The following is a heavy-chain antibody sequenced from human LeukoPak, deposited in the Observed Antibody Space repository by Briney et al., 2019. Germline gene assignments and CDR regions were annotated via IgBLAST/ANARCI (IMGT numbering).Heavy chain of an antibody. Sequence: GASVNVSCKASGYTFISYGISWVRQAPGQGLDWMGWISSYKGNTNYAQNLQGRVTMTTDTSTSTAYMELRSLRSDDTAVYYCARDRDGVYSSSWTGDYWGQGTLVTVSS. V-gene: IGHV1-18*04. CDR3: ARDRDGVYSSSWTGDY. J-gene: IGHJ4*02. CDR1: GYTFISYG. D-gene: IGHD6-13*01. CDR2: ISSYKGNT.